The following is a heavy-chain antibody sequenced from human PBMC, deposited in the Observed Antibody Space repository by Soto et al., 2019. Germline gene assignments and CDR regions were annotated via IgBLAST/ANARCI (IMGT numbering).Heavy chain of an antibody. D-gene: IGHD6-19*01. CDR2: VNPNSGDT. V-gene: IGHV1-2*02. J-gene: IGHJ3*01. CDR3: VRGRAVAGINDDAFEL. CDR1: GYNFSDYY. Sequence: GASVKVSCKASGYNFSDYYMHWVRQAPGQGIECMGWVNPNSGDTIYSQKFQCRVTVTGDPSISTAYMELSRLTSDDTAVYYCVRGRAVAGINDDAFELWDQETMVTGSS.